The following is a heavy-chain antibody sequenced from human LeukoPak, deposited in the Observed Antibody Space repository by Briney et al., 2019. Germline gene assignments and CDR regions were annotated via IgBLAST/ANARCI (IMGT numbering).Heavy chain of an antibody. Sequence: GGSLRLSCAASGFTFSSYAVSWVRQAPGKGLEWVSAISGSGGSTYYADSVKGRFTISRDNSKNTLYLQMNSLRADDTVVYYCAKDQAVAGTGMDVWGQGTTVTVSS. CDR3: AKDQAVAGTGMDV. D-gene: IGHD6-19*01. CDR2: ISGSGGST. J-gene: IGHJ6*02. CDR1: GFTFSSYA. V-gene: IGHV3-23*01.